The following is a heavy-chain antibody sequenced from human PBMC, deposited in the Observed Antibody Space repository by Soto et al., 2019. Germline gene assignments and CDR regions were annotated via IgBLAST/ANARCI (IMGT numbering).Heavy chain of an antibody. CDR1: GGSVSSGSYY. D-gene: IGHD2-15*01. Sequence: PSETLSLTCTVSGGSVSSGSYYWSWIRQPPGKGLEWIGYIYYSGSTNYNPSLKSRVTISVDTSKNQFSLKLSSVTAEDTAVYYCARGRPVGRRMSISWFDPWGQGTLVTVSS. V-gene: IGHV4-61*01. CDR2: IYYSGST. J-gene: IGHJ5*02. CDR3: ARGRPVGRRMSISWFDP.